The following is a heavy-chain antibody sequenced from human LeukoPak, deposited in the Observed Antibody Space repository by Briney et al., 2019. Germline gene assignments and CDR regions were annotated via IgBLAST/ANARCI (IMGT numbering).Heavy chain of an antibody. D-gene: IGHD6-13*01. V-gene: IGHV1-8*01. Sequence: ASVKVSCKASGYTFTSYDINWVRQATGQGLEWMGWMNPNSGNTGYAQKFQGRVTMTRNTSISTAYMELSSLRSEDTAVYYCARHVSAAGVHYYGMGVWGQGTTVTVSS. CDR3: ARHVSAAGVHYYGMGV. J-gene: IGHJ6*02. CDR1: GYTFTSYD. CDR2: MNPNSGNT.